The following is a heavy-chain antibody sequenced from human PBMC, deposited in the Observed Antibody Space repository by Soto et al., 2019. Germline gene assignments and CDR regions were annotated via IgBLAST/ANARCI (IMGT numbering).Heavy chain of an antibody. Sequence: GGSLRLSCAASGFTFSSYGMHWVRQAPGKGLEWVAVISYDGSNKYYADSVKGRFTISRDNSKNTLYLQMNSLRAEDTAVYYCAKDEGITFGGPTAYYYYGMDVWGQGTTVTVSS. CDR3: AKDEGITFGGPTAYYYYGMDV. CDR2: ISYDGSNK. CDR1: GFTFSSYG. V-gene: IGHV3-30*18. D-gene: IGHD3-16*01. J-gene: IGHJ6*02.